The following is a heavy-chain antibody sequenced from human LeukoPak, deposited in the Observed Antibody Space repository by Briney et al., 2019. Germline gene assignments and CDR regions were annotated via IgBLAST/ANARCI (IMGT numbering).Heavy chain of an antibody. Sequence: GGSLRLSCAASGFTFSSYSMNWVRQAPGKGLEWVSSISSSSSYIYYADSVKGRFTISRDNAKNSLYLQMNSLRAEDTAVYYCAKDGSYCSSTSCYSGDYYMDVWGKGTTVTVSS. CDR3: AKDGSYCSSTSCYSGDYYMDV. V-gene: IGHV3-21*04. J-gene: IGHJ6*03. CDR1: GFTFSSYS. D-gene: IGHD2-2*01. CDR2: ISSSSSYI.